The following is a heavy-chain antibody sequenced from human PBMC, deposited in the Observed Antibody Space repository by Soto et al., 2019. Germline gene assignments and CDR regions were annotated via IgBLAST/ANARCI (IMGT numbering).Heavy chain of an antibody. D-gene: IGHD2-2*01. CDR2: IYYSGST. CDR1: GGSISSSSYY. J-gene: IGHJ5*02. CDR3: PRRFVVVPAVMKGPRFHP. V-gene: IGHV4-39*01. Sequence: PSETLSLTCTVSGGSISSSSYYWGWIRQPPGKGLEWIGSIYYSGSTYYNPSLKSRVTISVDTSKNQFSLKLSSVTAADTAVYYCPRRFVVVPAVMKGPRFHPWGQEPLVAVSP.